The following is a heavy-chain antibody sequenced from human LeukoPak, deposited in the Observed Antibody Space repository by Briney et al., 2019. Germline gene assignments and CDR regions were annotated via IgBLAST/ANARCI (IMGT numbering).Heavy chain of an antibody. J-gene: IGHJ4*02. V-gene: IGHV3-49*04. CDR1: GFTFGDYA. CDR2: IRSKAYGGTS. CDR3: TRSHPISY. Sequence: GGSLRLSCIASGFTFGDYAMSWVRQAPGKGLEWVGFIRSKAYGGTSEYAASVKGRFTISRDDSKGIAYLQMNSLKTEDTAVYYCTRSHPISYWGQGTLVTVSS.